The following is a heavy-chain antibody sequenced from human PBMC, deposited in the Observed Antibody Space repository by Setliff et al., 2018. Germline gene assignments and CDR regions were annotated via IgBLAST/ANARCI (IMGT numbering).Heavy chain of an antibody. V-gene: IGHV2-5*02. D-gene: IGHD3-3*01. CDR3: AHRALSITIFGVVIVSGAFDI. Sequence: ASGPTLVNPTQTLTLTCTFSGFSLSTSGVGVGWIRQPPGKALEWLALIYWDDDKRYSPSLKSRLTITKDTSKNQVVLTMTNMDPVDTATYYCAHRALSITIFGVVIVSGAFDIWGQGTMVTVSS. CDR2: IYWDDDK. J-gene: IGHJ3*02. CDR1: GFSLSTSGVG.